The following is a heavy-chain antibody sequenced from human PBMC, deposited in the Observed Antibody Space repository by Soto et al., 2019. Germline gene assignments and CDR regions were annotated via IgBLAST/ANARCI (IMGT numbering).Heavy chain of an antibody. J-gene: IGHJ4*02. CDR3: ARSIVVVTALDY. V-gene: IGHV1-3*01. D-gene: IGHD2-21*02. CDR1: GYTLTSYA. CDR2: INAGNGNT. Sequence: ASVKVSRKASGYTLTSYAMHLVRHAPGQRLEWMGWINAGNGNTKYSQKFQGRVTITRDTSASTAYMELSSLRSEDTAVYYCARSIVVVTALDYWGQGTLVTVSS.